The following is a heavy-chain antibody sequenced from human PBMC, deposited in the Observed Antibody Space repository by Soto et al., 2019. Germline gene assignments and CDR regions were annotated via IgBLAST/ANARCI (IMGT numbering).Heavy chain of an antibody. V-gene: IGHV4-59*01. D-gene: IGHD5-18*01. Sequence: SETLSLTCTVSGGSISSYYWSWVRQPPGKGLEWIGYISSSGSTKYNPSLKSRVTISRDTSSNQFSLELTSVTAADTAIYYCARDIRGYSRAFDYWGQGTLVTVSS. CDR3: ARDIRGYSRAFDY. J-gene: IGHJ4*02. CDR2: ISSSGST. CDR1: GGSISSYY.